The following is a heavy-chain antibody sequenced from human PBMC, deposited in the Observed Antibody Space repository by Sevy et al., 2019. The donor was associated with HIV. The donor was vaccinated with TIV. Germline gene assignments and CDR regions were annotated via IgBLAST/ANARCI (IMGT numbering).Heavy chain of an antibody. J-gene: IGHJ5*02. CDR2: IYYSGST. CDR1: GGSISRSNYY. V-gene: IGHV4-39*01. CDR3: AGVTWYTSGWYWFEP. Sequence: SETLSLTCTVSGGSISRSNYYWGWIRQPPGKGLEWIGSIYYSGSTYYKPSLKSRVTISVDTSKNQFSLKLSSVTAAETAVYYCAGVTWYTSGWYWFEPWGQGTLVTVSS. D-gene: IGHD6-19*01.